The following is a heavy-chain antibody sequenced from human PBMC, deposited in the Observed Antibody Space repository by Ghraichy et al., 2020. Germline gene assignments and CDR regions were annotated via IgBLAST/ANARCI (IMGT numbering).Heavy chain of an antibody. CDR3: ARSTMIVVVIADAFDI. CDR2: TYYRSKWYN. J-gene: IGHJ3*02. Sequence: SQTLSLTCAISGDSVSSNSAAWNWIRQSPSRGLEWLGRTYYRSKWYNDYAVSVKSRITINPDTSKNQFSLQLNSVTPEDTAVYYCARSTMIVVVIADAFDIWGQGTMVTVSS. CDR1: GDSVSSNSAA. V-gene: IGHV6-1*01. D-gene: IGHD3-22*01.